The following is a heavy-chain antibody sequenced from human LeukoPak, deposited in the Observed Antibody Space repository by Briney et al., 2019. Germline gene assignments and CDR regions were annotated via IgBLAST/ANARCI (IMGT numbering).Heavy chain of an antibody. D-gene: IGHD2-2*02. CDR2: IYPGDSDT. Sequence: GESLKTSCKGSGYSFTSYWIGWLRQMPGKGLEWMGIIYPGDSDTRYSPSFQGQVTISADKSISTAYLQWSSLKASDTAMYYCARHGRSVVVPAAILNNWWFDPWGQGTLVTVSS. V-gene: IGHV5-51*01. J-gene: IGHJ5*02. CDR3: ARHGRSVVVPAAILNNWWFDP. CDR1: GYSFTSYW.